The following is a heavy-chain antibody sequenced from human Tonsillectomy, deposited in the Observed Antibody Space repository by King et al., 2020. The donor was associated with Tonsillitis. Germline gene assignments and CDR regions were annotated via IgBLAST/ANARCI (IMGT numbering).Heavy chain of an antibody. CDR2: IYYSGNT. V-gene: IGHV4-31*03. Sequence: VQLQESGPGLVKPSQTLSLTCTVSGGSISGGNYFWGWLRQHPGKGLEWIGYIYYSGNTYYNPSLKSRLTISVDASKNQFSLKLGSVTAADTAVYYCGGYEGGVFDPWGQGTLVTVSS. CDR1: GGSISGGNYF. CDR3: GGYEGGVFDP. J-gene: IGHJ5*02. D-gene: IGHD2-15*01.